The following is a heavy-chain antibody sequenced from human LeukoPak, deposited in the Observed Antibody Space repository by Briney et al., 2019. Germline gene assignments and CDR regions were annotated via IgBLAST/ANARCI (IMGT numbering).Heavy chain of an antibody. CDR1: GFTFSSYA. CDR3: ARGAELFENYYYYGMDV. Sequence: PGGSLRLSCAASGFTFSSYAMSWVRQAPGKGLEWVSAISGSGGSTYYADSVKGRFTISRDNSKNTLYLQMNSLRAEDTAVYYCARGAELFENYYYYGMDVWGQGTTVTVSS. CDR2: ISGSGGST. D-gene: IGHD3-10*01. J-gene: IGHJ6*02. V-gene: IGHV3-23*01.